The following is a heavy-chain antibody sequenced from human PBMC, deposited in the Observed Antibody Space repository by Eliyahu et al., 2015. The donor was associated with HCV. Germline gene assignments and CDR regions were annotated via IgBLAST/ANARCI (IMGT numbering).Heavy chain of an antibody. V-gene: IGHV2-5*01. Sequence: QITLKESGPTLVKPTQTLTLTCTFSGFSLXTTGVGVGXIRQPXGXXLEWLALIYWNDNNRYSPSLTTRLTITKDTSKNQVVLTMTNMDPVDTATYYCARAVFVWYNSGWTGRFDPWGQGTLVTVSS. CDR3: ARAVFVWYNSGWTGRFDP. CDR1: GFSLXTTGVG. J-gene: IGHJ5*02. D-gene: IGHD6-19*01. CDR2: IYWNDNN.